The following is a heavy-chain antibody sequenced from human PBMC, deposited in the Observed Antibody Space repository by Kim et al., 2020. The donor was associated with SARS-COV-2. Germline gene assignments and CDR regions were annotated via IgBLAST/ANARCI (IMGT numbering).Heavy chain of an antibody. V-gene: IGHV3-23*01. J-gene: IGHJ6*02. CDR2: ISGSGGST. CDR3: AKQIQLWLNAYYYGMDV. Sequence: GGSLRLSCAASGFTFSSYAMSWVRQAPGKGLEWVSAISGSGGSTSYADSVKGRFTISRDNSKNTLYLQMNSLRAEDTAVYYCAKQIQLWLNAYYYGMDVWGQETTVTVSS. CDR1: GFTFSSYA. D-gene: IGHD5-18*01.